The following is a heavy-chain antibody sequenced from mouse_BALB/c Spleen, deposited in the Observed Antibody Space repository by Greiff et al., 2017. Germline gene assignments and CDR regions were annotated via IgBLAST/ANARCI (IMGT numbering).Heavy chain of an antibody. CDR1: GFTFSSFG. V-gene: IGHV5-17*02. J-gene: IGHJ4*01. CDR2: ISSGSSTI. CDR3: ARGGTTVV. Sequence: EVQVVESGGGLVQPGGSRKLSCAASGFTFSSFGMHWVRQAPEKGLEWVAYISSGSSTIYYADTVKGRFTISRDNPKNTLFLQMTSLRSEDTAMYYCARGGTTVVWGQGTSVTVSS. D-gene: IGHD1-1*01.